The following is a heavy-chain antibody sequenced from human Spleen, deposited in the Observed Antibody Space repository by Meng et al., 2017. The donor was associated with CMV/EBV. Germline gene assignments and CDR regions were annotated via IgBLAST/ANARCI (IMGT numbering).Heavy chain of an antibody. Sequence: SETLSLTCTVSGGLITTNYYWAWIRQPPGKGLEYIGSIYYTGMSYDNPSLKGRVTISVDTSKNQFSLKLSSVTAADTAVYYCASDKALSYYYDSSGLSGAFDIWGQGTMVTVSS. CDR1: GGLITTNYY. V-gene: IGHV4-39*01. D-gene: IGHD3-22*01. J-gene: IGHJ3*02. CDR3: ASDKALSYYYDSSGLSGAFDI. CDR2: IYYTGMS.